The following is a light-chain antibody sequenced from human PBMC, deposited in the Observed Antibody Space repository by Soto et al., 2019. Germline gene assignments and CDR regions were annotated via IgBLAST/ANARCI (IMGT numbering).Light chain of an antibody. Sequence: QHVLTQPPSVSGAPGQRVTISCTGSSSNIGAGYDVHWYQQLPGTAPKVLIYDNNNRPSGVPDRFSGSKSGTSASLAITGLQAEDEADYYCHSYDVSLSGPGFGGGTKVTVL. CDR2: DNN. CDR1: SSNIGAGYD. V-gene: IGLV1-40*01. J-gene: IGLJ2*01. CDR3: HSYDVSLSGPG.